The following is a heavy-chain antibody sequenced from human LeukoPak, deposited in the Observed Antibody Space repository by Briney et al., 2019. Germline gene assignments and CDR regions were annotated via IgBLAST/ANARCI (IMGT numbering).Heavy chain of an antibody. Sequence: ASVKVSCKASGYTFTSYYMHWVRQAPGQGLEWMGIINPSGGSTSYAQKFQGRVTMTRDTSTSTVYMELSSLRSEDTAVYYCARDTWHTQHYYDSSGPFDYWGQGTLVTVSS. CDR1: GYTFTSYY. CDR2: INPSGGST. V-gene: IGHV1-46*01. J-gene: IGHJ4*02. CDR3: ARDTWHTQHYYDSSGPFDY. D-gene: IGHD3-22*01.